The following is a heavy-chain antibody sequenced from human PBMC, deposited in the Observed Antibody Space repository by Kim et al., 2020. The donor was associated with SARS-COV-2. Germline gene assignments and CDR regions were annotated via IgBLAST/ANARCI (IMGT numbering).Heavy chain of an antibody. CDR2: IYYSGST. D-gene: IGHD1-26*01. J-gene: IGHJ4*02. CDR3: ARGEVGGSYLPFDY. CDR1: GGSVSSGSYY. V-gene: IGHV4-61*01. Sequence: SETLSLTCTVSGGSVSSGSYYWSWIRQPPGKGLEWIGYIYYSGSTNYNPSLKSRVTISVDTSKNQFSLKLSSVTAADTAVYYCARGEVGGSYLPFDYWGQGTLVTVSS.